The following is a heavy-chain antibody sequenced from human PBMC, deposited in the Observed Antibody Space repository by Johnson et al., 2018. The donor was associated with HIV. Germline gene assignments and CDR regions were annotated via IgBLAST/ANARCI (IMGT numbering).Heavy chain of an antibody. CDR2: LYSDGRT. CDR1: GFTVSSTY. V-gene: IGHV3-66*02. CDR3: ARSMTTVTVAFDI. Sequence: VLLVESGGDLIQPGGSLRLSCAASGFTVSSTYMSWVRQAPGKGLEWLSVLYSDGRTYYADSVKGRFTISRDNSKNTLYLQMNSLRAEDTAVYYCARSMTTVTVAFDIWGQGTMVTVSS. D-gene: IGHD4-17*01. J-gene: IGHJ3*02.